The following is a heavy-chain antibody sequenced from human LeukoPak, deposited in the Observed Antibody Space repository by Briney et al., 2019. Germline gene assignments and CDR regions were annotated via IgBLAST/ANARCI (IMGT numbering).Heavy chain of an antibody. CDR2: TYSSGST. Sequence: WIRQPPGKGLEWIGSTYSSGSTYYNASLQSRVTISIETSKNQISLRLNSVTAADTAMYYCAKSGGYGLIDYWGQGTLVTVSS. V-gene: IGHV4-39*01. CDR3: AKSGGYGLIDY. D-gene: IGHD1-26*01. J-gene: IGHJ4*02.